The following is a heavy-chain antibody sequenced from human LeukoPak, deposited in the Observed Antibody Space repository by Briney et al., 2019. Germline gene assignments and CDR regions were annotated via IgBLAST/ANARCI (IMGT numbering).Heavy chain of an antibody. CDR2: ICDSGGNT. J-gene: IGHJ6*02. CDR3: VRGYSFGPYGMDV. CDR1: GFSFSSYA. V-gene: IGHV3-64D*09. Sequence: GGSLRLSCSASGFSFSSYAMHWVRQAPGKGLEYVSAICDSGGNTYYADSVNGRFTISRDNSKNTLHLQMSSLRAEDTAVYFCVRGYSFGPYGMDVWGQGTTVTVSS. D-gene: IGHD2-15*01.